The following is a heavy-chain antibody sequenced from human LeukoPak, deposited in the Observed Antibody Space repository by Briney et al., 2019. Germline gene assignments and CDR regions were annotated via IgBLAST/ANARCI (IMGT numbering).Heavy chain of an antibody. Sequence: TSETLSLTCTVSGGSISSSSYYWSWIRQPPGKGLEWIGYIYYSGSTNYNPSLKSRVTISVDTSKNQFSLKLSSVTAADTAVYYCARVARYFDWLEGSDWFDPWGQGTLVTVSS. D-gene: IGHD3-9*01. J-gene: IGHJ5*02. CDR2: IYYSGST. CDR3: ARVARYFDWLEGSDWFDP. CDR1: GGSISSSSYY. V-gene: IGHV4-61*01.